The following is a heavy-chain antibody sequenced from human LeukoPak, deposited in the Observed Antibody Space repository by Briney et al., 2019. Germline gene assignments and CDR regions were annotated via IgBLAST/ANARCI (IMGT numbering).Heavy chain of an antibody. J-gene: IGHJ4*02. CDR2: IKSKADGGTT. CDR3: TTEHTLGKVGAIDY. CDR1: GFTFSNAW. V-gene: IGHV3-15*01. Sequence: AESLRLSCAASGFTFSNAWMSWVRQAPGKGLEWVGRIKSKADGGTTDYAAPVKDRFTISRDDSKNTLYLQMNSLKAEDTAVYYCTTEHTLGKVGAIDYWGQGTLVTVSS. D-gene: IGHD1-26*01.